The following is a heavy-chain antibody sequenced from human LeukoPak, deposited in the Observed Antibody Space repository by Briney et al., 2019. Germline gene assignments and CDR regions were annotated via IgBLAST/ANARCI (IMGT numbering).Heavy chain of an antibody. CDR1: GYTFTSYG. D-gene: IGHD6-19*01. V-gene: IGHV1-18*01. CDR2: ISAYNGNR. Sequence: ASVKVSCKASGYTFTSYGISWVRQAPGQGLEWMGWISAYNGNRKYEQKLQGRVTMTTDTSTSTAYMELRSLRADDTAVYYCARDLKRGYSSGRYSWGTGSSNDFWGQGTLVTVSS. J-gene: IGHJ4*02. CDR3: ARDLKRGYSSGRYSWGTGSSNDF.